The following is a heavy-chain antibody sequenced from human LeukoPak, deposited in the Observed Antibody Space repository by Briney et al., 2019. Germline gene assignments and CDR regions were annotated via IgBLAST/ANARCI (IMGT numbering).Heavy chain of an antibody. CDR2: IYYSGST. CDR3: ARVSYGDYVYYYYYYMDV. V-gene: IGHV4-59*01. Sequence: SETLSLTCTVSGGSISSYYWSWIRQPPGKGLEWIGYIYYSGSTNYNPPLKSRVTISVDTSKNQFSLKLSSVTAADTAVYYCARVSYGDYVYYYYYYMDVWRKGTTVTVS. D-gene: IGHD4-17*01. J-gene: IGHJ6*03. CDR1: GGSISSYY.